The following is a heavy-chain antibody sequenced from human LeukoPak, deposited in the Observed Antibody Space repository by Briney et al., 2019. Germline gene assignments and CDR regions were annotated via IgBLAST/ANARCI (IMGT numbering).Heavy chain of an antibody. D-gene: IGHD2-21*02. Sequence: GESLKISCKGSGYSFSNYWIGWVRQMPGKGLEWMGIIYPGDSNTRYSPSFQGQVTISADKSISTAYLQWTSLKASDTAIYYCARQPLVRDCGGDCEYDYWGQGTRVSVSS. V-gene: IGHV5-51*01. CDR3: ARQPLVRDCGGDCEYDY. CDR1: GYSFSNYW. CDR2: IYPGDSNT. J-gene: IGHJ4*02.